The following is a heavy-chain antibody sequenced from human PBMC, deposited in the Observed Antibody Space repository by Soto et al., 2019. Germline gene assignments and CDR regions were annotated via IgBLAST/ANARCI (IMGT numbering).Heavy chain of an antibody. CDR2: IKEEGSEI. V-gene: IGHV3-7*01. D-gene: IGHD4-17*01. J-gene: IGHJ5*02. CDR1: GFTLSYW. Sequence: LRLSCTPSGFTLSYWMSWVRQAPGKGLEWVANIKEEGSEIQYVDSVKGRFTISRDTAKNSLYLETNRLRVEDTAVYYCASPRAVTSGWDRWGQGTLVTVS. CDR3: ASPRAVTSGWDR.